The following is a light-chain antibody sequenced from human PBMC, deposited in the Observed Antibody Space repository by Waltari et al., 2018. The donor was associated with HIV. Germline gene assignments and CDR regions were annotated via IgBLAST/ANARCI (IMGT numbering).Light chain of an antibody. J-gene: IGKJ1*01. V-gene: IGKV3-20*01. CDR1: QTISSTY. CDR2: AAS. Sequence: EIALTQSPGTLSLSPGERATLSCRASQTISSTYLAWYQQKPGQAPRLLIYAASSRATGIPDRFRGSGSGTDFTLTISSLEPEDCAVYYCQQYIGSPRTFGQGTKVELK. CDR3: QQYIGSPRT.